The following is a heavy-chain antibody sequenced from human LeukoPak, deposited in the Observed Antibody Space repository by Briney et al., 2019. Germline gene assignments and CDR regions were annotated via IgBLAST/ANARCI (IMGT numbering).Heavy chain of an antibody. J-gene: IGHJ6*02. CDR1: GGSISSYY. D-gene: IGHD6-19*01. CDR2: IYYSGST. Sequence: SETLSLTCTVSGGSISSYYWSWIRQPPGKGLEWTGYIYYSGSTNYNPSLKSRVTISVDTSKNQFSLKLSSVTAADTAVYYCARQWLDYYYYGMDVWGQGTTVTVSS. CDR3: ARQWLDYYYYGMDV. V-gene: IGHV4-59*01.